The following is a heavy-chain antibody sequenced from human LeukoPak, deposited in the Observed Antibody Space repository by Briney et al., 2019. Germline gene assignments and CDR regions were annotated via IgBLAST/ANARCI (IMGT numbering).Heavy chain of an antibody. J-gene: IGHJ6*03. CDR2: FDPEDGET. D-gene: IGHD5-12*01. Sequence: GASVKVSCKASGGTFSSYAISWVRQAPGKGLEWMGGFDPEDGETIYAQKFQGRVTMTEDTSTDTAYMELSSLRSEDTAVYYCATDRKVATYLYYMDVWGKGTTVTVSS. CDR3: ATDRKVATYLYYMDV. V-gene: IGHV1-24*01. CDR1: GGTFSSYA.